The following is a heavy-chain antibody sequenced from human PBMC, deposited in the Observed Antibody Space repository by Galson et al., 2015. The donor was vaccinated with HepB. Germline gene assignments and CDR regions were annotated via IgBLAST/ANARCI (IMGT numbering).Heavy chain of an antibody. CDR2: INPYSGDK. J-gene: IGHJ4*02. CDR1: GYTFSSYY. CDR3: AKGHRGGSGTYFGAGGFLDN. Sequence: SVKVSCKASGYTFSSYYMHWVRQATGQGLQWMGWINPYSGDKHFEQSFQGRLTMTTDTSTSTAYMELRSLGSDDTAVYYCAKGHRGGSGTYFGAGGFLDNWGQGTLVTVSS. V-gene: IGHV1/OR15-2*02. D-gene: IGHD3-16*01.